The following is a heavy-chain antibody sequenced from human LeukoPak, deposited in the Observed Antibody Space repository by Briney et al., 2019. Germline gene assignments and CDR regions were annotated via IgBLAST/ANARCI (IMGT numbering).Heavy chain of an antibody. CDR3: AKGPSGSSPYYFDY. J-gene: IGHJ4*02. D-gene: IGHD1-26*01. CDR2: VSGSGGST. CDR1: GFTFSSYA. Sequence: PGGSLRLSCAASGFTFSSYAMSWVRQAPGKGLQWVSVVSGSGGSTNYADSVKGRFTISRNNSKNTPYLQRNSLRAEDTAVYYCAKGPSGSSPYYFDYWGQGTLVTVSS. V-gene: IGHV3-23*01.